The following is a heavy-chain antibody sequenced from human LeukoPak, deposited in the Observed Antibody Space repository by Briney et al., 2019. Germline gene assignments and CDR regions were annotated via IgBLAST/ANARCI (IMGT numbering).Heavy chain of an antibody. J-gene: IGHJ4*02. CDR3: ARDWDCSGGSCSTGAHFDY. V-gene: IGHV3-7*03. CDR1: GFTFSSYW. D-gene: IGHD2-15*01. CDR2: IKQDGSEK. Sequence: PGGSLRLSCAASGFTFSSYWMSWVRQAPGKGLEWVANIKQDGSEKYYADSVKGRFTISRDNAKNSLYLQMNSLRAEDTAVYYCARDWDCSGGSCSTGAHFDYWGQGTLVTVSS.